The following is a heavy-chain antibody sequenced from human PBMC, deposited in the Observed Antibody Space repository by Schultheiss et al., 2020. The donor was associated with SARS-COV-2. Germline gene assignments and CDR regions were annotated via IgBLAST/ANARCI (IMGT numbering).Heavy chain of an antibody. D-gene: IGHD6-6*01. CDR1: GFTFSGSA. J-gene: IGHJ6*02. CDR2: ISYDGSNK. V-gene: IGHV3-30*04. Sequence: GGSLRLSCAASGFTFSGSAMHWVRQAPGKGLEWVAVISYDGSNKYYADSVKGRFTISRDNSKNTLYLQMNSLRAEDTAVYYCAKDEPGYSSSLKDYYYGMDVWGQGTTVTVSS. CDR3: AKDEPGYSSSLKDYYYGMDV.